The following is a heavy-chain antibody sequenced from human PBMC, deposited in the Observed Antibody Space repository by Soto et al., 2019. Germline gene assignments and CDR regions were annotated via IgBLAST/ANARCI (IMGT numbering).Heavy chain of an antibody. Sequence: ASVKVSCKASGYTFTSYDINWVRQATGQGLEWMGWMNPNSGNTGYAQKFQGRVTMTRNTSISTAYMELSSLRSEDTAVYYCARGVHFKSGYYYMDVWGKGTTVTVSS. CDR1: GYTFTSYD. V-gene: IGHV1-8*01. J-gene: IGHJ6*03. CDR3: ARGVHFKSGYYYMDV. D-gene: IGHD1-26*01. CDR2: MNPNSGNT.